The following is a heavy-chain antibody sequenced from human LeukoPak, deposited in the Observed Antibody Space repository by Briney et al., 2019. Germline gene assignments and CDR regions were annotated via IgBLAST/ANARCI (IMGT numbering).Heavy chain of an antibody. Sequence: ASVKVSCKASGYTFTGYYMHWVRQAPGQGLEWMGWINPNSGGTNYAQKFQGRVTMTRDTSISTAYMELSRLRSDDTAVYYCARVMGIYCGGDCYSGFDYWGQGILVTVSS. J-gene: IGHJ4*02. D-gene: IGHD2-21*01. CDR2: INPNSGGT. CDR1: GYTFTGYY. CDR3: ARVMGIYCGGDCYSGFDY. V-gene: IGHV1-2*02.